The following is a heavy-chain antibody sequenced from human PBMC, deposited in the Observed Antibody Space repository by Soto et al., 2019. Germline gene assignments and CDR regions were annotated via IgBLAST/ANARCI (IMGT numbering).Heavy chain of an antibody. CDR1: GGSISTYY. V-gene: IGHV4-59*08. CDR2: IYYSGST. Sequence: PSETLSLTCSVSGGSISTYYWSWIRQPPGKGLEWIGYIYYSGSTNYNPSLKSRVTILVDTSKNQFSLKLSSVTAADTAVYYCAIQKLWRGSTVQAFDIWGQGTMVTVS. CDR3: AIQKLWRGSTVQAFDI. J-gene: IGHJ3*02. D-gene: IGHD3-3*01.